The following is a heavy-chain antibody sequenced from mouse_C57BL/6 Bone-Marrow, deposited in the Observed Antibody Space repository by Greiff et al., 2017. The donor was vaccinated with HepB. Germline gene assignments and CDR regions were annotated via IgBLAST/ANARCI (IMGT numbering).Heavy chain of an antibody. CDR2: IDPETGGT. J-gene: IGHJ2*01. Sequence: QVQLKESGAELVRPGASVTLSCKASGYTFTDYEMHWVKQTPVHGLGWIGAIDPETGGTAYNQKFKGKAILTADKSSSTAYMEIRSLTSEDSAVYYCTRGHYGSSCDYWGQGTTLTVSS. CDR3: TRGHYGSSCDY. D-gene: IGHD1-1*01. CDR1: GYTFTDYE. V-gene: IGHV1-15*01.